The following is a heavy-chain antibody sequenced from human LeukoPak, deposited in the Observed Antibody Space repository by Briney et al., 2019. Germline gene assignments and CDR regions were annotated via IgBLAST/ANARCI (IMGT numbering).Heavy chain of an antibody. Sequence: GGSLRLSCAASGFTVSSNYMSWVCQAPGKGLEWVSVIYSGGSTHYADSVKGRFTISRDNSKNTLYLQMNSLRAEDTAVYYCARNYGGNLNYWGQGTLVTVSS. V-gene: IGHV3-66*01. D-gene: IGHD4-23*01. CDR2: IYSGGST. CDR1: GFTVSSNY. J-gene: IGHJ4*02. CDR3: ARNYGGNLNY.